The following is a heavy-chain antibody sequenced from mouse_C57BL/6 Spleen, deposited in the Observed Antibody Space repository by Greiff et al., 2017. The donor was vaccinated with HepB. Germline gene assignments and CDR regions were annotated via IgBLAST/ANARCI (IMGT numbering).Heavy chain of an antibody. D-gene: IGHD4-1*01. Sequence: EVQVVESGPELVKPGASVKIPCKASGYTFTDYNMDWVKQSHGKSLEWIGDINPNNGGTIYNQKFKGKATLTVDKSSSTAYMELRSLTSEDTAVYYCARRDTGKGFAYWGQGTLVTVSA. CDR3: ARRDTGKGFAY. J-gene: IGHJ3*01. CDR1: GYTFTDYN. CDR2: INPNNGGT. V-gene: IGHV1-18*01.